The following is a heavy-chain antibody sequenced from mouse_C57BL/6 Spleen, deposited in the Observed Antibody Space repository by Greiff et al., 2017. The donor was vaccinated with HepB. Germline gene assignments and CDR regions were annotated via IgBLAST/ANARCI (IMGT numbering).Heavy chain of an antibody. D-gene: IGHD2-1*01. CDR1: GFTFSDYG. J-gene: IGHJ2*01. V-gene: IGHV5-17*01. CDR2: ISSGSSTI. Sequence: EVQLVESGGGLVKPGGSLKLSCAASGFTFSDYGMHWVRQAPEKGLEWVAYISSGSSTIYYADTVKGRFTISRDNAKTTLFLQMTSLRSEDTAMYYGARGEASTRVTTGDYWGQGTTLTVSS. CDR3: ARGEASTRVTTGDY.